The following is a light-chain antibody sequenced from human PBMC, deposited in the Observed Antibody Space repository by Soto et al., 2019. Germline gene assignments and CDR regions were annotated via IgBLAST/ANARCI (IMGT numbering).Light chain of an antibody. CDR3: QQGGSSPGT. CDR1: QSVRSNY. V-gene: IGKV3-20*01. Sequence: EIVLTQSPGTLSLSPGERATLSCRASQSVRSNYLAWYQQRPGQAPRLLIYGASTRPTVIPDRFSGSGSGTPFTLTISGLGAEDFAVYSFQQGGSSPGTFGLGTKLETK. J-gene: IGKJ2*01. CDR2: GAS.